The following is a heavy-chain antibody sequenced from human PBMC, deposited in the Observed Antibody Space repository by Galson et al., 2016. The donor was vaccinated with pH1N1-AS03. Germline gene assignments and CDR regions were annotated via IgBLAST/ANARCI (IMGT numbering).Heavy chain of an antibody. CDR2: VDPDTSKT. Sequence: VKVSCKVSGYTFTDYNMHWVQQAPGKGLEWMGLVDPDTSKTRYAEKFQGRVTITADTSRDTAYMDLSGLRSADTAIYYCATDGPRGSLSSWGQGTLVTVSS. J-gene: IGHJ4*02. V-gene: IGHV1-69-2*01. CDR1: GYTFTDYN. CDR3: ATDGPRGSLSS. D-gene: IGHD6-6*01.